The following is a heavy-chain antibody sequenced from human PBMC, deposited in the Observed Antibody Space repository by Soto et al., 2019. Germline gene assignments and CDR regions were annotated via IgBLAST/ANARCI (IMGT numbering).Heavy chain of an antibody. CDR2: IVLGNGNT. Sequence: QMHLVQSGPEVKRPGTSLKVSCKASGFTFSSSAVQWVRQARGQPLEWIGWIVLGNGNTNYAQKFQQRVTITRDMSTSIAYMEVRSLTYEDPAVYYCATRIGNIGWYWLDTWGQGTLVTVSS. V-gene: IGHV1-58*01. CDR1: GFTFSSSA. J-gene: IGHJ5*02. CDR3: ATRIGNIGWYWLDT. D-gene: IGHD6-19*01.